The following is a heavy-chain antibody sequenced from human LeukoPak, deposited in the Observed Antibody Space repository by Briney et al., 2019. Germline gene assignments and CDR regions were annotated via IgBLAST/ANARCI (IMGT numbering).Heavy chain of an antibody. Sequence: ASVKVSCKASGYTFTSYYMHWVRQAPGQGLEWMGIINPSGGSTSYAQKFQGRVTMTRDTSTSTAYMELSRLRSDDTAVYYCATDRGYCSSTSCYGSDFDYWGQGTLVTVSS. D-gene: IGHD2-2*01. CDR1: GYTFTSYY. CDR2: INPSGGST. V-gene: IGHV1-46*01. J-gene: IGHJ4*02. CDR3: ATDRGYCSSTSCYGSDFDY.